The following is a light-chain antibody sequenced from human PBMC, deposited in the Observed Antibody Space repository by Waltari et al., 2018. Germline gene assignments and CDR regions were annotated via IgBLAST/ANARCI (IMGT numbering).Light chain of an antibody. CDR2: NDN. CDR3: AAWDASLNGWV. V-gene: IGLV1-44*01. Sequence: QSVLTQSPSASGTPGQRVTISCSGSSSNIGSTTVNWYQQLPGTAPNLLIYNDNQRPAGVPERSSGSKSGTSASLAISGLQSEDEADYYCAAWDASLNGWVFGGGTTLTVL. CDR1: SSNIGSTT. J-gene: IGLJ3*02.